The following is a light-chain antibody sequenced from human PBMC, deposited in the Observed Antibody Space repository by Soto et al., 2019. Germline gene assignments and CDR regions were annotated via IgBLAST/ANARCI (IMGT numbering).Light chain of an antibody. Sequence: QSALTQPASVSGSPGQSITISCTGTSSDVGGYNYVSWYQQHPGKAPKTIIYEVSNRPSGVSNRFSGSKSGNTASLTISGLQAEDEADYYCSSCTTRRTRYVFGTGTKVTVL. J-gene: IGLJ1*01. CDR1: SSDVGGYNY. V-gene: IGLV2-14*01. CDR2: EVS. CDR3: SSCTTRRTRYV.